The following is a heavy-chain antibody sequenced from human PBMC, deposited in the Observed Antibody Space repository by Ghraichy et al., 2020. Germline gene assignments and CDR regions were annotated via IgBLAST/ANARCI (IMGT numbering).Heavy chain of an antibody. CDR3: AKDLLVRGDYVPLGS. CDR1: GFTFGSHG. V-gene: IGHV3-30*18. Sequence: GGSLRLSCLASGFTFGSHGMHWVRQAPGKGLEWVALISYDESKMYYGDSVKGRFTISRDNSKNTLYLQMNSLRPDDTALYFCAKDLLVRGDYVPLGSWGPGTLVTVSS. J-gene: IGHJ4*02. D-gene: IGHD4-17*01. CDR2: ISYDESKM.